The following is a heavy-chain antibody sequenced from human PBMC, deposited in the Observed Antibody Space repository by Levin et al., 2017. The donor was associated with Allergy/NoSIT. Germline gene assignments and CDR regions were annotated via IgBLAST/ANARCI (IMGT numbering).Heavy chain of an antibody. CDR2: ISYDGSNK. CDR3: AGTTVNGMDV. V-gene: IGHV3-30*04. J-gene: IGHJ6*02. Sequence: PGGSLRLSCAASGFTFSSYAMHWVRQAPGKGLEWVAVISYDGSNKYYADSVKGRFTISRDNSKNTLYLQMNSLRAEDTAVYYCAGTTVNGMDVWGQGTTVTVSS. CDR1: GFTFSSYA. D-gene: IGHD4-17*01.